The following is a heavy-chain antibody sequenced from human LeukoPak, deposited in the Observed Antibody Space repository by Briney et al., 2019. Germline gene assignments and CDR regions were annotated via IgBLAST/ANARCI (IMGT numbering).Heavy chain of an antibody. D-gene: IGHD3-3*01. CDR2: ISWNSGSI. V-gene: IGHV3-9*01. J-gene: IGHJ3*02. CDR1: GFTFDDYA. CDR3: ARTYDFGRGPPGDAFDN. Sequence: GGSLRLSCAASGFTFDDYAMHWVRQAPGKGLEWVSGISWNSGSIGYADSVQGRFTISRDNAQESVFLQMNSLRADDTAVYYCARTYDFGRGPPGDAFDNWGPGTLVTVSS.